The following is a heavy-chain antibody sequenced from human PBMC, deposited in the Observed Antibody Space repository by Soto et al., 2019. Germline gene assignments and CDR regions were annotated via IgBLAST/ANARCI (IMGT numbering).Heavy chain of an antibody. CDR3: ARDTYDDY. D-gene: IGHD3-3*01. J-gene: IGHJ4*02. Sequence: EVQLVESGGGLVQPGGSLRLSCAASGVTVSNNYMSWVRQAPGKGLEWVSVIYSGGRTYYADSVKGRFIISRDSSKNTLYLQMNSLRAEDTAVYYCARDTYDDYRGQGTLGTVSS. CDR2: IYSGGRT. CDR1: GVTVSNNY. V-gene: IGHV3-66*01.